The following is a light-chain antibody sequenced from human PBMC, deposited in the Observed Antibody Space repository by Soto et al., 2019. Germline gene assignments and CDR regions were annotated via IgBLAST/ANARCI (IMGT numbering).Light chain of an antibody. V-gene: IGKV1-5*01. CDR1: QSITIW. CDR3: QQYNSFSWT. J-gene: IGKJ1*01. CDR2: DAS. Sequence: DIQMTQSPSTLSASVGDSVTITCRASQSITIWLAWYQQKPGKAPKLLIYDASSLEGGVPSRFSGSGSGTEFTLTISGLQPDDFATYYCQQYNSFSWTFGQGPKVETK.